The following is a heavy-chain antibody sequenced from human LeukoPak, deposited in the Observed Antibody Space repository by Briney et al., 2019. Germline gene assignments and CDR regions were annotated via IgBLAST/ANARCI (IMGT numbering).Heavy chain of an antibody. Sequence: GGSLRLSCAASGFTFNTYWMYWVRQVPGKGLVWVSRINSDGSSTNYADSVKGRFTISRDNAKNTLYLQMNSLRAEDTALYYCARDLPQIEYWGQGTLVTVSS. CDR1: GFTFNTYW. J-gene: IGHJ4*02. CDR2: INSDGSST. V-gene: IGHV3-74*01. D-gene: IGHD3-22*01. CDR3: ARDLPQIEY.